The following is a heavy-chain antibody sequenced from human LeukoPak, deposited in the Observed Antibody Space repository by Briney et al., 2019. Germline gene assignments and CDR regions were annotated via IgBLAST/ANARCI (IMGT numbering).Heavy chain of an antibody. V-gene: IGHV4-59*12. J-gene: IGHJ4*02. CDR3: ARGSEPVRGVIYDY. CDR2: IYYSGST. CDR1: GGSISSYY. D-gene: IGHD3-10*01. Sequence: PSETLSLTCTVSGGSISSYYWSWIRQPPGKGLEWIGYIYYSGSTNYNPSLKSRVTISVDTSKNQFSLKLSSVTAADTAVYYCARGSEPVRGVIYDYWGQGTLVTVSS.